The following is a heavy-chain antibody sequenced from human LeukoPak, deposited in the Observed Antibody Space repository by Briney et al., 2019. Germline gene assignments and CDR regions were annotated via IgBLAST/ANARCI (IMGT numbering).Heavy chain of an antibody. V-gene: IGHV4-4*09. CDR1: GGSIISYY. CDR3: ASSGGDSSRIDY. CDR2: IYTSGST. D-gene: IGHD4-17*01. J-gene: IGHJ4*02. Sequence: ETLSLTCTGSGGSIISYYWSWLRQPPGKGLEWIGYIYTSGSTNYNPSLKSRVTISVDTSKNQFALKLSAVTAADSSVYYCASSGGDSSRIDYWGQGTLVTVSS.